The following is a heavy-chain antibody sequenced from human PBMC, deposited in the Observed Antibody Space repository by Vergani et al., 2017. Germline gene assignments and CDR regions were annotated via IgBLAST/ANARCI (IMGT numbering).Heavy chain of an antibody. CDR1: GGTFSSYA. J-gene: IGHJ6*03. Sequence: QVQLVQSGAEVKKPGSSVKVSCKASGGTFSSYAISWVRQAPGQGLEWMGGIIPIFGTANYAQKFQGRVTITADESTSTAYMELNSLRAEATAVYYCAEDGSRTTVTTRWYYYYYMDVGGKGTTVTVSS. CDR3: AEDGSRTTVTTRWYYYYYMDV. D-gene: IGHD4-11*01. V-gene: IGHV1-69*01. CDR2: IIPIFGTA.